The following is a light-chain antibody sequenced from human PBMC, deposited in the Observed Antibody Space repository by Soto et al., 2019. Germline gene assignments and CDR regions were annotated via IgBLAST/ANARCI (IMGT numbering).Light chain of an antibody. J-gene: IGLJ1*01. CDR1: SSDVGGFNY. CDR2: HVS. CDR3: SSYTSSSTYV. Sequence: QSALTQPASESGSPGQSITISCTGTSSDVGGFNYVSWYQQYPGKAPKLMIYHVSNRPSGVSNRFSGSKSGNTASLTISGLQAEDEAEYYCSSYTSSSTYVFGTGTKVTVL. V-gene: IGLV2-14*01.